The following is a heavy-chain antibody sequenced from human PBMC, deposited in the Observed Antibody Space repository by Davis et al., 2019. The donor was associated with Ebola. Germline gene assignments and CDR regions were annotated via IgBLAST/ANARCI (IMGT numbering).Heavy chain of an antibody. V-gene: IGHV4-39*07. CDR2: INHSGST. Sequence: SETLSLTCTVSGGSISSGGYYWSWIRQPPGKGLEWIGEINHSGSTNYNPSLKSRVTISVDTSKNQFSLKLSSVTAADTAVYYCARDSGYDPGAFDIWGQGTMVTVSS. CDR3: ARDSGYDPGAFDI. D-gene: IGHD5-12*01. J-gene: IGHJ3*02. CDR1: GGSISSGGYY.